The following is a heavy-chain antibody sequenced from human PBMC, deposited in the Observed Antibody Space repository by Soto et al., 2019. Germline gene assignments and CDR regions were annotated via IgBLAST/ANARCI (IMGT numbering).Heavy chain of an antibody. V-gene: IGHV3-21*01. CDR3: ARPWGHYYYYYYMDV. CDR1: GFTFSSYS. J-gene: IGHJ6*03. D-gene: IGHD7-27*01. Sequence: EVQLVESGGGLVKPGGSLRLSCAASGFTFSSYSMNWVRQAPGKGLEWVTSISSSSSYIYYADSVKGRFTISRDNANNSRYLQMNSRRAEDTAVYYCARPWGHYYYYYYMDVWGKGTTVTVSS. CDR2: ISSSSSYI.